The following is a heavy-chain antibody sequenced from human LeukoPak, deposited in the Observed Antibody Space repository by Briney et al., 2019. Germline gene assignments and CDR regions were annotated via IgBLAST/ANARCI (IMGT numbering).Heavy chain of an antibody. CDR1: GFTFSSYG. CDR2: IRYDGSNK. J-gene: IGHJ4*02. CDR3: AKGGRYSSSLLDY. V-gene: IGHV3-30*02. Sequence: VQPGGSLRLSCAASGFTFSSYGMHWVRQAPGKGLEWVAFIRYDGSNKYYADSVKGRFTIDRDNSKNTLYLQMNSLRAEDTAVYYCAKGGRYSSSLLDYWGQGTLVTVSS. D-gene: IGHD6-13*01.